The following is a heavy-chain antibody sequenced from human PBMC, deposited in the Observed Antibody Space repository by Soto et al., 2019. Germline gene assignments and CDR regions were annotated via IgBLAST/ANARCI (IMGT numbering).Heavy chain of an antibody. CDR2: MNPNSGDT. CDR3: ARGLKFTTPLVRGVNPYYYYYMDV. D-gene: IGHD3-10*01. CDR1: GYTFSSYD. V-gene: IGHV1-8*01. Sequence: QVQLVQSGAEVKKPGASVKVSCKASGYTFSSYDINWVRQATGQGLEWMGWMNPNSGDTNYPQKFQGRVTMTRNTSIATAYMGLSSLRSEDTAVYYCARGLKFTTPLVRGVNPYYYYYMDVWGEGTTVTVSS. J-gene: IGHJ6*03.